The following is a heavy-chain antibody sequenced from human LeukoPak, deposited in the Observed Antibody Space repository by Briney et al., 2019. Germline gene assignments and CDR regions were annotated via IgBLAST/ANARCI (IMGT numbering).Heavy chain of an antibody. CDR3: ARKDGDY. Sequence: SETLSLTCTVSGGSISSGSYYWSWIRQPAGKGLEWIGRIYTSGNTNYNPSLKSRVTISVDKSKNQLSLKLNSVTAADTAVYYCARKDGDYWGQGIMVTVSS. J-gene: IGHJ4*02. CDR1: GGSISSGSYY. CDR2: IYTSGNT. V-gene: IGHV4-61*02.